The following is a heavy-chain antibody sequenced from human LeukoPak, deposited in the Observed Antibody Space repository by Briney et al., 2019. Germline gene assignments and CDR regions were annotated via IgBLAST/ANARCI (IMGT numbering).Heavy chain of an antibody. Sequence: GGSLRLSCAASGFTFSSYAMSWVRQAPGKGLEWVSAISGSGGSTYYADSVKGRFTISRDNSKNTLYLQMNSLRAEDTAVYYCARSHVLLWFGESYFDYWGQGTLVTVSS. CDR1: GFTFSSYA. CDR3: ARSHVLLWFGESYFDY. D-gene: IGHD3-10*01. V-gene: IGHV3-23*01. CDR2: ISGSGGST. J-gene: IGHJ4*02.